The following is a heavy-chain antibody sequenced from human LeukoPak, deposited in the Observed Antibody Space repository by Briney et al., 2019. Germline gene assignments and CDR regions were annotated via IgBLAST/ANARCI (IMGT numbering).Heavy chain of an antibody. V-gene: IGHV3-23*01. CDR3: ARGAEFDWNQFDY. CDR2: ISGSGGST. D-gene: IGHD1-1*01. CDR1: EFTFSSYA. J-gene: IGHJ4*02. Sequence: GGSLRLSCAASEFTFSSYAMTWVRQAPGKGLEWVSTISGSGGSTYYADSVKGRFTISRDNSKNTLYLQMNSLRAEDTAVYYCARGAEFDWNQFDYWGQGTLVTVSS.